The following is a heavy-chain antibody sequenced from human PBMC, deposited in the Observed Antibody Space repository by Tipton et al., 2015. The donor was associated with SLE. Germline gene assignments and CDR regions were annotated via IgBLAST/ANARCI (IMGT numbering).Heavy chain of an antibody. D-gene: IGHD6-6*01. CDR1: GGSFSGYY. J-gene: IGHJ4*02. V-gene: IGHV4-34*01. CDR3: ARGRSWYEQLGDYFDY. Sequence: LRLSCAVYGGSFSGYYWSWIRQPPGKGLEWIGEINHSGSTNYNPSPKSRVTISVDTSKNQFSLKLSSVTAADTAVYYCARGRSWYEQLGDYFDYWGQGTLVTVSS. CDR2: INHSGST.